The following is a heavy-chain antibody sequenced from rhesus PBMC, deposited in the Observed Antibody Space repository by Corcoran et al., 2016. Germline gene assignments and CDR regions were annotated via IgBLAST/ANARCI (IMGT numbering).Heavy chain of an antibody. D-gene: IGHD6-25*01. CDR3: EILYSGSWTPFDY. CDR2: ISGRSGSA. J-gene: IGHJ4*01. CDR1: GGSISSNY. V-gene: IGHV4-173*01. Sequence: QLQLQESGPGLVKPSETLSLTCAVPGGSISSNYWSWIRQPPVQGLEWIGRISGRSGSAHYNPPLRGRVTISTDTSENRSSLKRSPVTAADTAVYYCEILYSGSWTPFDYWGQGVLVTVSS.